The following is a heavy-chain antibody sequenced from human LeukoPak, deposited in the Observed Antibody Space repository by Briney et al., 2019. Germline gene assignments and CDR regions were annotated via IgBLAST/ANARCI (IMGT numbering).Heavy chain of an antibody. Sequence: SETLSLTCTVSGDSMSGHYWSWIRQSPEKRLEWIGYIFYSGITNYNPSLRGRVTMSVDTSQGQSSLKLSSVTAADTALYFCVRGSGGSGSNFDYWGQGTLVTVSS. D-gene: IGHD3-10*01. CDR3: VRGSGGSGSNFDY. J-gene: IGHJ4*02. V-gene: IGHV4-59*11. CDR2: IFYSGIT. CDR1: GDSMSGHY.